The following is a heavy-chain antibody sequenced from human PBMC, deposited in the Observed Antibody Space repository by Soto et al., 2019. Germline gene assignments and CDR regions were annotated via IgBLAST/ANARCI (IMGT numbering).Heavy chain of an antibody. V-gene: IGHV4-39*01. Sequence: SETLSLTCPVSGDSITSSYANLAWVRPPPGKGLEWIGTFYYSGTTSQNPPLRSRITISGDTSRNQFSLNLRSVTAADSGVYYCAKLVRDDVRRSDLDHWGQGTRVT. J-gene: IGHJ4*02. CDR2: FYYSGTT. CDR3: AKLVRDDVRRSDLDH. CDR1: GDSITSSYAN. D-gene: IGHD3-10*02.